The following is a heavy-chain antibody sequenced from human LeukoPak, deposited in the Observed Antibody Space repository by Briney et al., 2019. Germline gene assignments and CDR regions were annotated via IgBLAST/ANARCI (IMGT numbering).Heavy chain of an antibody. Sequence: SQTLSLTCAVSGGSISSGGYSWSWIRQPPGKGLEWIGYIYHSGSTYYNPSLKSRVTISVDRSKNQFSLKLSPVTAADTAVYYCARGQGARYYYYYGMDVWGQGTTVTVSS. D-gene: IGHD3-16*01. J-gene: IGHJ6*02. CDR2: IYHSGST. V-gene: IGHV4-30-2*01. CDR1: GGSISSGGYS. CDR3: ARGQGARYYYYYGMDV.